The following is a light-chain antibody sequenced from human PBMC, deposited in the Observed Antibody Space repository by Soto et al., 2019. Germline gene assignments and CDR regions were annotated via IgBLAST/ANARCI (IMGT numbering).Light chain of an antibody. J-gene: IGKJ1*01. CDR1: QSVNTN. CDR3: QRYTHWAPLT. CDR2: GAS. Sequence: EIVMTQSPATLSVSPGERATLSCRASQSVNTNLAWDQQKPGQAPSLLIYGASTRASGFPARLSGSGSGTEFTLPLSSLESEDFAVYYCQRYTHWAPLTVRQGTKVDFK. V-gene: IGKV3-15*01.